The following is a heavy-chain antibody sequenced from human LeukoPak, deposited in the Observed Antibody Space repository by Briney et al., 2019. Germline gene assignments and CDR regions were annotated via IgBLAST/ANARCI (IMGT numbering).Heavy chain of an antibody. CDR2: ISYDGSNK. Sequence: GGSLRLSCAASGFTFSSYGMHWVRQAPGKGLEWVAVISYDGSNKYYADSVKGRFTISRDNSKNTLYLQMNSLRAEDTAVYYCAKAAPPSMVRGDPLDYWGQGTLVTVSS. CDR1: GFTFSSYG. CDR3: AKAAPPSMVRGDPLDY. J-gene: IGHJ4*02. V-gene: IGHV3-30*18. D-gene: IGHD3-10*01.